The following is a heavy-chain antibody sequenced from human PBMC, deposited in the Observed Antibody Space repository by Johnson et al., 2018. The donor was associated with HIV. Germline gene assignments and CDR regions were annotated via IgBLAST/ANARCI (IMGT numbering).Heavy chain of an antibody. CDR3: APYRAFGAAPTWAFDV. Sequence: VQLVESGGGLVQPGGSLRLSCAASGFTFSSYAMSWVRQAPGKGLEWVSAISGSGGSTSYADSVKGRFTISRDNSKNTLYLQMNSLRAEDTAMYYCAPYRAFGAAPTWAFDVWGQGTMVTVSS. CDR2: ISGSGGST. J-gene: IGHJ3*01. CDR1: GFTFSSYA. D-gene: IGHD3-3*01. V-gene: IGHV3-23*04.